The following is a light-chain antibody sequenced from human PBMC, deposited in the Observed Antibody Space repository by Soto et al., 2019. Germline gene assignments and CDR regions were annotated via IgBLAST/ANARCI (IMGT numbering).Light chain of an antibody. CDR2: DAS. J-gene: IGKJ4*01. CDR3: QQRSNWPLRT. Sequence: EIVLTQSPATLSSSPGERATLSCRASQSVSSYLAWYQQKPGQAPRLLIYDASNMTTGIPARFRGSGSGTGLTLTISSLDPEAFAVYSCQQRSNWPLRTFGGGTKVEIK. CDR1: QSVSSY. V-gene: IGKV3-11*01.